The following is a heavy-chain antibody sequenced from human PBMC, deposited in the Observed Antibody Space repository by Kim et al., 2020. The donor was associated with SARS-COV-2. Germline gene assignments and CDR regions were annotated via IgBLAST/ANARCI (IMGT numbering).Heavy chain of an antibody. CDR1: RFTFSSYG. CDR3: AKEYYSSGWYVGDYYYYGMDV. D-gene: IGHD6-19*01. V-gene: IGHV3-33*06. Sequence: GGSLRLSCAASRFTFSSYGMHWVRQAPGKGLEWVAVIWYDGSNKYYADSVKGRFTISRDNSKNTLYLQMNSLRAEDTAVYYCAKEYYSSGWYVGDYYYYGMDVWGQGTTVTVSS. CDR2: IWYDGSNK. J-gene: IGHJ6*02.